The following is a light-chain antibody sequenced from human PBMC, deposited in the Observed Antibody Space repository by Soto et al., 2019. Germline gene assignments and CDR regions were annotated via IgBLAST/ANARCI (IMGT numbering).Light chain of an antibody. Sequence: DIHITQSPSTLSASVGDRVSITCRASQSISNWLAWYQQKPGKVPKLLIYDASSLESGVPSRFSGSGSGTDFTLTISCLQSEDFATYYCQQYYSFPRTFGQGTKVDIK. CDR2: DAS. CDR3: QQYYSFPRT. V-gene: IGKV1-5*01. CDR1: QSISNW. J-gene: IGKJ1*01.